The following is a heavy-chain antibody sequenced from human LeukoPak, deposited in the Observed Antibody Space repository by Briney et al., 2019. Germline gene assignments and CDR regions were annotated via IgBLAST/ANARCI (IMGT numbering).Heavy chain of an antibody. V-gene: IGHV3-30-3*01. J-gene: IGHJ4*02. CDR1: GFTSSSYA. Sequence: GGSLRLSCAASGFTSSSYAMHWVRQAPGKGLEWVAVISYDGSNKYYADSVKGRFTISRDNSKNTLYLQMNSLRAEDTAVHYCARDGTYYDSSGLFDYWGQGTLVTVSS. D-gene: IGHD3-22*01. CDR2: ISYDGSNK. CDR3: ARDGTYYDSSGLFDY.